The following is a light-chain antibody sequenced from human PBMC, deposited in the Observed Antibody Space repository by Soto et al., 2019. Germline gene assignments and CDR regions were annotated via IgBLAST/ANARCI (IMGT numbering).Light chain of an antibody. CDR3: VLYMGSGYVV. CDR1: SGSVSTSYY. J-gene: IGLJ2*01. V-gene: IGLV8-61*01. CDR2: STN. Sequence: QTVVTQETSFSVSPGGTVTLTCGLSSGSVSTSYYPSWYQQTPGQAPRTLIYSTNTRSSGVPDRFSGSILGNKAALTITGAQADDESDYYCVLYMGSGYVVFGGGTKVTVL.